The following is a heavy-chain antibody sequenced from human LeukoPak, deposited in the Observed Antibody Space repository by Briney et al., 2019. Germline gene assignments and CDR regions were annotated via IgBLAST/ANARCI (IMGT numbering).Heavy chain of an antibody. CDR2: IYPGDFDT. V-gene: IGHV5-51*01. J-gene: IGHJ4*02. CDR3: ARRAVTTGYFDY. Sequence: SGESLKISCKGSGYSFTSYWIAWVRQMPGKGLEWRGIIYPGDFDTRYSPSFQGQVTISADKSISTAYLQWSSLKASDTAVYYCARRAVTTGYFDYWGQGSLVTVSS. D-gene: IGHD4-17*01. CDR1: GYSFTSYW.